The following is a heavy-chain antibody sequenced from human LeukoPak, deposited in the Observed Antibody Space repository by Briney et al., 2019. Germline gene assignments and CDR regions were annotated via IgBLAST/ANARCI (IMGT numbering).Heavy chain of an antibody. CDR3: ARGFLEFSLFGKGDYWYGLDV. D-gene: IGHD3-16*02. J-gene: IGHJ6*02. V-gene: IGHV1-8*01. Sequence: ASVKVSCKASGYTFTSYDINWVRQVTGHGLEWLGWVNPKSGDAGFAQKFQGRVNITRSTSRTTTYMELTTLRSDDTAVYYCARGFLEFSLFGKGDYWYGLDVWARGPRSPSP. CDR2: VNPKSGDA. CDR1: GYTFTSYD.